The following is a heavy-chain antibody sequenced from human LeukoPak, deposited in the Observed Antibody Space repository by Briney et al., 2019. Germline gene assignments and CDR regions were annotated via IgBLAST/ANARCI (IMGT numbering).Heavy chain of an antibody. CDR2: ISSSGSTI. Sequence: AGGSLRLSCAASGFTFSSYEMNWVRQAPGKGLEWVSYISSSGSTIYYADSVMGRFTISRDNAKNSLYLQMNSLRAEDTAVYYCAREDYGDYDYDYWGQGTLVTVSS. CDR1: GFTFSSYE. CDR3: AREDYGDYDYDY. D-gene: IGHD4-17*01. V-gene: IGHV3-48*03. J-gene: IGHJ4*02.